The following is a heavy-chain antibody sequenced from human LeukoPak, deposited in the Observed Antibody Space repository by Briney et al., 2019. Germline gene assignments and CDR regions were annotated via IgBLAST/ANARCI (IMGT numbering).Heavy chain of an antibody. J-gene: IGHJ4*02. CDR3: AKDDSSSWYYFDY. Sequence: PGGSLRLSCAASGFTFSSYAMSWVRQAPGKGLEWVSAISGSGGSTYYADSVKGRFTISRDNSKNTLYLQMNSLRAEDPAVYYCAKDDSSSWYYFDYWGQGTLVTVSS. CDR1: GFTFSSYA. D-gene: IGHD6-13*01. V-gene: IGHV3-23*01. CDR2: ISGSGGST.